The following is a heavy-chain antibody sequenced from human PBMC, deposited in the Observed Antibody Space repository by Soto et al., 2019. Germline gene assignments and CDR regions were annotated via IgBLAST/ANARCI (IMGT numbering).Heavy chain of an antibody. V-gene: IGHV4-38-2*02. D-gene: IGHD3-3*01. CDR3: GRDFGDLHDIWSGSDY. Sequence: SETLSLTCAVSGYSINSGYYWGWIRQSPGKGLEWIGSVFHSGTTYSTPSLKTRLTISVDTSKNQFSLDLNAVTAADTAVYYCGRDFGDLHDIWSGSDYWGQGIPVT. CDR1: GYSINSGYY. J-gene: IGHJ4*02. CDR2: VFHSGTT.